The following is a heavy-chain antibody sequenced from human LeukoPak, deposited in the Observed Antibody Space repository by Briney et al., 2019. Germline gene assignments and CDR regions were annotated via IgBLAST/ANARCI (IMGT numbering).Heavy chain of an antibody. CDR2: IYYSGST. CDR1: GGSISHYY. J-gene: IGHJ4*02. CDR3: ARAYSGYDGHFDY. Sequence: SETLSLTCTVSGGSISHYYWSWIRQPPGKGLEWIGYIYYSGSTNYNPSLKSRVTISVDTSKNQFSLKLSSVTAADTAVYYCARAYSGYDGHFDYWGQGTLVTVSS. D-gene: IGHD5-12*01. V-gene: IGHV4-59*01.